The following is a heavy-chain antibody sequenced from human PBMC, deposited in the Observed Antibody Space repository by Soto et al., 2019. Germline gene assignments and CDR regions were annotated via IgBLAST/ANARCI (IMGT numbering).Heavy chain of an antibody. Sequence: QVQLVQSGAEVKKPGSSVKVSCKASGGTFSSYTISWVRQAPGQGLEWMGRIIPILGIANYAQKFQCRVTITSDKATSTAYMELSRLRSEDTAVYYCAMEYCSSTSCYRDYWGQGTLVTVSS. CDR1: GGTFSSYT. J-gene: IGHJ4*02. D-gene: IGHD2-2*02. V-gene: IGHV1-69*02. CDR2: IIPILGIA. CDR3: AMEYCSSTSCYRDY.